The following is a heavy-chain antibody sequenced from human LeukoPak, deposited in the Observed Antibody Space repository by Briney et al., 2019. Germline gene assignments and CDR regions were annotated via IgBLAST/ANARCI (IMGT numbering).Heavy chain of an antibody. D-gene: IGHD5-24*01. J-gene: IGHJ3*02. CDR2: IYPGDSDT. V-gene: IGHV5-51*01. CDR3: ARLEGRLQLLDDAFDI. Sequence: GESLKISCKGSGYSFTSYWIGWVRQMPGKGLEWMGIIYPGDSDTRYSPSFQGQVTISADKSISTAYLQWSSLKASDTAMYYCARLEGRLQLLDDAFDIWGQGTMVTVSS. CDR1: GYSFTSYW.